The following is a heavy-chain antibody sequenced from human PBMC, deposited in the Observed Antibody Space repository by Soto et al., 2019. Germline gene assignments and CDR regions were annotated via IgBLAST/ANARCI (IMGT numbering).Heavy chain of an antibody. V-gene: IGHV3-23*01. CDR2: ISGSGDST. J-gene: IGHJ5*02. CDR3: ARHPERIAQIGWFDP. CDR1: GFTFSSYA. D-gene: IGHD6-13*01. Sequence: GGSLRLSCAASGFTFSSYAMSWVRQAPGKGLEWVSGISGSGDSTYYADSVKGRFTISRDNAKNSLYLQMNSLRAEDTAVYYCARHPERIAQIGWFDPWGQGTLVTAPQ.